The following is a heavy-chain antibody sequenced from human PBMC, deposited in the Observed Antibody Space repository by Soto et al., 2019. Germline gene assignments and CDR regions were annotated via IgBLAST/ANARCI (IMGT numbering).Heavy chain of an antibody. Sequence: QDQLVQSGPEVKKPGASVRVSCMTSGYAFTSYGLNWVRQAPGQGLEWMGWIAPHSGRTTYLPKFQGRVTITADAATTTAYMELGSLSSDDTGIYFCARAATGSYHSAYWGQGTVVTVSS. D-gene: IGHD3-10*01. J-gene: IGHJ4*02. CDR2: IAPHSGRT. CDR3: ARAATGSYHSAY. CDR1: GYAFTSYG. V-gene: IGHV1-18*04.